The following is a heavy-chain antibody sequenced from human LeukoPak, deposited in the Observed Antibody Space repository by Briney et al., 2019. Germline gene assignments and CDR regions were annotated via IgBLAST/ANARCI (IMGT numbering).Heavy chain of an antibody. J-gene: IGHJ4*02. V-gene: IGHV4-34*01. CDR2: INHSGST. CDR1: GGSFSGYY. Sequence: SETLSLTCAVYGGSFSGYYWSWIRQPPGKGLEWIGEINHSGSTNYNPSLKSRVTISVDTSKNQFSLKLSSVTAADTAVYYCARVMEEVPPHFDYWGQGTLVTVSS. CDR3: ARVMEEVPPHFDY. D-gene: IGHD3-10*01.